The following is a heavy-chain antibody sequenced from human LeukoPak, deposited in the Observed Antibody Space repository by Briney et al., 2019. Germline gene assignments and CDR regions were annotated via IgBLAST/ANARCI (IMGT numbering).Heavy chain of an antibody. J-gene: IGHJ4*02. CDR3: AKAPIAMIVVAKFYFDY. CDR2: VSGSGSST. V-gene: IGHV3-23*01. CDR1: GFTFSSYS. Sequence: GGSLRLSCAASGFTFSSYSMNWVRQAPGKGLEWVSSVSGSGSSTYYAGSVKGRFTISRDNSKSTLYLQTNILRAEETAVYYCAKAPIAMIVVAKFYFDYWGQGALVTVSS. D-gene: IGHD3-22*01.